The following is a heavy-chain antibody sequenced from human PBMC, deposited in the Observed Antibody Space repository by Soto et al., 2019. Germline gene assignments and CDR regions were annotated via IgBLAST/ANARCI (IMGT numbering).Heavy chain of an antibody. J-gene: IGHJ4*02. CDR2: IYASGST. D-gene: IGHD6-19*01. CDR1: GDSISGYY. CDR3: ARSGYSSAWYTAFDS. Sequence: SETLSLTCTVSGDSISGYYWNWIRQPAGKGLEWIGRIYASGSTISNRSLRSRVALSVDTSKNQFSLNLNSVTASDTAMYYCARSGYSSAWYTAFDSWSQGILVTVSS. V-gene: IGHV4-4*07.